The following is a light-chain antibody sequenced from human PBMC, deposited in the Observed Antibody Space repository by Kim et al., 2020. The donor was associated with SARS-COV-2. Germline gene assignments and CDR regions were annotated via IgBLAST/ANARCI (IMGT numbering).Light chain of an antibody. J-gene: IGLJ2*01. V-gene: IGLV3-1*01. CDR2: QDS. CDR3: QAWDNSAVV. Sequence: SYELTQPPSVSVSPGQTASITCSGDKLGAKYACWYQQKPGQSPVLVIYQDSKRPSGIPGRFSGSNSGNTATLTISGTQAMDEADYYCQAWDNSAVVFGGGTQLNVL. CDR1: KLGAKY.